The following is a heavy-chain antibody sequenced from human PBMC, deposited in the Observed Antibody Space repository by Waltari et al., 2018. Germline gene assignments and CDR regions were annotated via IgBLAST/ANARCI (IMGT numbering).Heavy chain of an antibody. J-gene: IGHJ1*01. CDR3: ARLSLGYCRGASALCYKNDA. D-gene: IGHD2-15*01. CDR1: YYSITGVYY. Sequence: QVELQESGPGLVKPSETLSLTCAVSYYSITGVYYWGWVRQPPGKGLEWIGNIYQDGTTYYSPSLKSRVIITLDTSENRFSLKLTSVTAADTAVYYCARLSLGYCRGASALCYKNDAWGQGTLVTVSS. CDR2: IYQDGTT. V-gene: IGHV4-38-2*01.